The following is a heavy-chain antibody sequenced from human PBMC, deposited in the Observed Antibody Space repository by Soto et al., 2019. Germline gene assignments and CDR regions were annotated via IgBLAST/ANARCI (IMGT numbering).Heavy chain of an antibody. D-gene: IGHD2-15*01. V-gene: IGHV1-18*01. CDR3: ARDYCSGGSCYSDYYYGMDV. CDR2: ISAYNGNT. Sequence: ASVKVSCKASGYTFTSYGISWVRQAPGQGLEWMGWISAYNGNTNYAQKLQGRVTMTTDTSTSTVYMELRSLRSDDTAVYYCARDYCSGGSCYSDYYYGMDVWGQGTTVTVSS. J-gene: IGHJ6*02. CDR1: GYTFTSYG.